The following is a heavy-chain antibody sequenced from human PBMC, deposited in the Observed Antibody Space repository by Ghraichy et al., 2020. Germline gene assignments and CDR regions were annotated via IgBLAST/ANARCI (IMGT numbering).Heavy chain of an antibody. D-gene: IGHD3-10*01. CDR3: ARIGAPYYYYYYMDV. CDR1: GFTFSSYA. Sequence: GESLNISCAASGFTFSSYAMHWVRQAPGKGLEWVAVISYDGSNKYYADSVKGRFTISRDNSKNTLYLQMNSLRAEDTAVYYCARIGAPYYYYYYMDVWGKGTTVTVSS. J-gene: IGHJ6*03. V-gene: IGHV3-30*04. CDR2: ISYDGSNK.